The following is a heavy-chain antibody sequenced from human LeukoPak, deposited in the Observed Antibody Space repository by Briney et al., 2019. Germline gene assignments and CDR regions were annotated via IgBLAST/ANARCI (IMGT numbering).Heavy chain of an antibody. CDR1: GGTFSSYA. Sequence: GASVKVSCKASGGTFSSYAINWVRQATGQGLEWMGWMNPNSGNTGYAQKFQGRVTMTRNTSISTAYMELSSLRSEDTAVYYCARGLRITIFGVVIIKTTANWFDPWGQGTLVTVSS. D-gene: IGHD3-3*01. J-gene: IGHJ5*02. CDR2: MNPNSGNT. V-gene: IGHV1-8*02. CDR3: ARGLRITIFGVVIIKTTANWFDP.